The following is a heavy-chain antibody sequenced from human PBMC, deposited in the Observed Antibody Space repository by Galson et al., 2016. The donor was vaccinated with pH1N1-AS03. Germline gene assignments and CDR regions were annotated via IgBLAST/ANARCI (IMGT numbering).Heavy chain of an antibody. CDR2: IYWDDDK. CDR3: ARTAGWLPEF. CDR1: GFSLTTSAVG. V-gene: IGHV2-5*02. J-gene: IGHJ4*02. Sequence: PALVKPTQTLTLTCTFSGFSLTTSAVGVVWIRQPPGKALEWLALIYWDDDKRYNSSLKGRLTITKDTSKNQVVLTMTNMDPVDTATYYCARTAGWLPEFWGQGTLVTVSS. D-gene: IGHD3-9*01.